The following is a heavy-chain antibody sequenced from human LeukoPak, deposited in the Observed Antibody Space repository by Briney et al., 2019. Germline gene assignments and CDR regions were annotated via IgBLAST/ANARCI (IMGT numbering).Heavy chain of an antibody. V-gene: IGHV3-23*01. CDR3: ARDVSSWTFGYYYYGMDV. Sequence: GGSLRLSCAASGFTFKNYALSWVRQAPGKGLEWVSGFSVNGRDTYYADFVKGRFTIARDIAKNTLYLQMNSLRAEDTAVYYCARDVSSWTFGYYYYGMDVWGQGTTVTVSS. CDR1: GFTFKNYA. J-gene: IGHJ6*02. D-gene: IGHD6-13*01. CDR2: FSVNGRDT.